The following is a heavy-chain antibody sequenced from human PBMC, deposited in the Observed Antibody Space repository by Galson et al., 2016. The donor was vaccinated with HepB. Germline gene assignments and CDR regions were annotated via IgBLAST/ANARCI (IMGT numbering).Heavy chain of an antibody. CDR2: HSGSGGST. D-gene: IGHD3-3*01. V-gene: IGHV3-23*01. Sequence: SLRLSCAASGFTFSSYAMSWVRQAPGKGLEWVSAHSGSGGSTYYADSVKGRFTIPRDNSKTPLYLQMNSLRAEDTAVYYCAKDLGFLEWLFFDSYYYYGMDVWGQGTTVTVSS. CDR3: AKDLGFLEWLFFDSYYYYGMDV. CDR1: GFTFSSYA. J-gene: IGHJ6*02.